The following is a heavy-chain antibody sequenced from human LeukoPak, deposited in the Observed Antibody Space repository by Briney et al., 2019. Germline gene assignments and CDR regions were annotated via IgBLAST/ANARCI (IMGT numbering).Heavy chain of an antibody. D-gene: IGHD3-16*01. J-gene: IGHJ4*02. CDR2: IFYSGST. V-gene: IGHV4-59*08. Sequence: PSETLSLTCTVSGXSISSYYWSWIRQPPGKGLEWIGYIFYSGSTNYNPSLKSRVTMSVDPSKNQFPLKLSSVTAADTAVYYCARSNARGTIDSWGQGTLVTVSS. CDR3: ARSNARGTIDS. CDR1: GXSISSYY.